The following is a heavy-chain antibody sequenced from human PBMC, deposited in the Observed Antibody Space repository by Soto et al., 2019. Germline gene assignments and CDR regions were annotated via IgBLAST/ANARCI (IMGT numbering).Heavy chain of an antibody. D-gene: IGHD6-19*01. CDR2: ISYDGSNK. CDR3: AKGLMRLYDAFDI. J-gene: IGHJ3*02. Sequence: QVQLVESGGGVVQPGRSLRLSCAASGFTFSSYGMHWVRQAPGKGLEWVAVISYDGSNKCYADSVKGRFTISRDNSKNTLYLQMNSLRAEDTAVYYCAKGLMRLYDAFDIWGQGTMVTVSS. CDR1: GFTFSSYG. V-gene: IGHV3-30*18.